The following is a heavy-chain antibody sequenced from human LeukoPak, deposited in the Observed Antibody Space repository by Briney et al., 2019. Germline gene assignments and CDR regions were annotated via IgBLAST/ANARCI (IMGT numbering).Heavy chain of an antibody. V-gene: IGHV3-43*01. Sequence: GGSLRLSCAASGFTFDDYTMHWVRQAPGKGLEWVSLISWAGGSTYYADSVKGRFTISRDNSKNSLYLQMNSLRTEDTALYYCAKDLLAYFDYWGQGTLVTVSS. CDR3: AKDLLAYFDY. CDR2: ISWAGGST. J-gene: IGHJ4*02. CDR1: GFTFDDYT.